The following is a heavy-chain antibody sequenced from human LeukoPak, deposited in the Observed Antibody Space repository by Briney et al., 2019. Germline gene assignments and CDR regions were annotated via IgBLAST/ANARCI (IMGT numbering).Heavy chain of an antibody. Sequence: GESLKISCQGFGYSFTNYWIAWVRQMPGKGLEWMGIIYPGDSDTAYSPSFQGQVTISADKTINTAYRQWSSLKASDTAIYYCDKYHASGAYSDHASDVWGPGTMVTVSS. CDR3: DKYHASGAYSDHASDV. CDR2: IYPGDSDT. V-gene: IGHV5-51*01. J-gene: IGHJ3*01. D-gene: IGHD3-10*01. CDR1: GYSFTNYW.